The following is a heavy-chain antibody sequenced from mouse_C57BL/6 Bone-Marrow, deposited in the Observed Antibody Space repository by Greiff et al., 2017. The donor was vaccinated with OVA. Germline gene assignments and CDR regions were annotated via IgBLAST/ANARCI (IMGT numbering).Heavy chain of an antibody. CDR1: GYTFTSYG. V-gene: IGHV1-81*01. J-gene: IGHJ1*03. CDR3: ARYTHYGSSYVYWYFDV. Sequence: VKLMESGAELARPGASVKLSCKASGYTFTSYGISWVKQRTGQGLEWIGEIYPRSGNTYYNEKFKGKATLTADKSSSTAYMELRSLTSEDSAVYFCARYTHYGSSYVYWYFDVWGTGTTVTVSS. D-gene: IGHD1-1*01. CDR2: IYPRSGNT.